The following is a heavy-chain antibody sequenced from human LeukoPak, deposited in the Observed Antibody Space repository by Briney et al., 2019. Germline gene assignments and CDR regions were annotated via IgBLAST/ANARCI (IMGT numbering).Heavy chain of an antibody. V-gene: IGHV4-34*01. D-gene: IGHD3-22*01. CDR3: ARVIGTYYYDSSGYSYFDY. J-gene: IGHJ4*02. CDR1: GGSFSGYY. CDR2: INHSGST. Sequence: SETLSLTCAVYGGSFSGYYWSWIRQPPGKGLEWIGEINHSGSTNYNPSLKSRVTISVDTSKNQFSLKLSSVTAADTAVYYCARVIGTYYYDSSGYSYFDYWGQGTLVTVSS.